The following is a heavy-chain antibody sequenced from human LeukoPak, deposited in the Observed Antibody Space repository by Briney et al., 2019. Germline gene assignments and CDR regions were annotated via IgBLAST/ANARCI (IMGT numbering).Heavy chain of an antibody. CDR1: GFTFSSYA. CDR3: AETKLGYCSGGSCYSRHYRLDY. V-gene: IGHV3-23*01. Sequence: SGGSLRLSCAASGFTFSSYAMSWVRQAPAKGLEWVSATSGSGGSTYYTDSVKGRFTISRDNSRNTLCLQMNSLRADDTAVYYCAETKLGYCSGGSCYSRHYRLDYWGQGTLVTVSS. J-gene: IGHJ4*02. CDR2: TSGSGGST. D-gene: IGHD2-15*01.